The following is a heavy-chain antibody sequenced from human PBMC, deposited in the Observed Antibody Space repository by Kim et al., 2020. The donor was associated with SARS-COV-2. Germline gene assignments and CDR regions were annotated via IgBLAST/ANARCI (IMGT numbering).Heavy chain of an antibody. Sequence: GGSLRLSCAASGFTFSSYAMSWVRQAPGKGLEWVSAISGSGGSTYYADSVKGRLTISRDNSKNTLYLQMNSLRAEDTAVYYCAKDLTTTYYDYVWGSYRFPLGGYYYYGMDVWGQGTTVTVSS. V-gene: IGHV3-23*01. D-gene: IGHD3-16*02. J-gene: IGHJ6*02. CDR2: ISGSGGST. CDR1: GFTFSSYA. CDR3: AKDLTTTYYDYVWGSYRFPLGGYYYYGMDV.